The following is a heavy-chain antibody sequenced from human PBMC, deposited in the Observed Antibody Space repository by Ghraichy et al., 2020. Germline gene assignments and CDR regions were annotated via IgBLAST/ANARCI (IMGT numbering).Heavy chain of an antibody. CDR1: GFAVSSNY. J-gene: IGHJ4*02. CDR2: IYSGGST. CDR3: ARVAAARLVYFDY. V-gene: IGHV3-53*01. D-gene: IGHD6-6*01. Sequence: GESLNISCAASGFAVSSNYMSWVRQAPGKGLEWVSLIYSGGSTYYADSVKGRFTISRDNSKNTLYLQMNSLGAEDTAVYYCARVAAARLVYFDYWGQGTLVTVSS.